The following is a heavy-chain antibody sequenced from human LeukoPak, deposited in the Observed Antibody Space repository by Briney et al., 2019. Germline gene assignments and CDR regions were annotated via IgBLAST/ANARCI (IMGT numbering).Heavy chain of an antibody. V-gene: IGHV3-33*01. J-gene: IGHJ2*01. CDR3: ARGKGLTAAGTGVWYFDL. CDR1: GFSVSNYG. CDR2: IWYDGSDK. D-gene: IGHD6-13*01. Sequence: GGSLRLSCAASGFSVSNYGMHWVRQAPGKGLEWVAVIWYDGSDKYYADSVKGRCTISRDNSKNTLYLQMNSLRAEDTAVYYCARGKGLTAAGTGVWYFDLWGRGTLVTVSS.